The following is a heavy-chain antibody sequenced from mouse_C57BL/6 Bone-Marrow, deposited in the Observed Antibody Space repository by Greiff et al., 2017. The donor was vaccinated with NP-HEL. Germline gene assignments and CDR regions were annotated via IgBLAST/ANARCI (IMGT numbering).Heavy chain of an antibody. CDR3: TIHYYGSSPGYFDV. V-gene: IGHV1-15*01. CDR1: GYTFTDYE. D-gene: IGHD1-1*01. J-gene: IGHJ1*03. CDR2: IDPETGGT. Sequence: VQLQQSGAELVRPGASVTLSCKASGYTFTDYEMHWVKQTPVHGLEWIGAIDPETGGTAYNQKFKGKAILTADKSSSTAYMELRSLTSEDSAVYYCTIHYYGSSPGYFDVWGTGTTVTVSS.